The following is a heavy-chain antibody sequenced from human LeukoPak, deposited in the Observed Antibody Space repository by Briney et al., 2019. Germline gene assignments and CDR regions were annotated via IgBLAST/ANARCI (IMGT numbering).Heavy chain of an antibody. Sequence: HAGGSLRLSCAAPGFTFSSYAMHWVRQAPGKGLEWVAVISYDGSNKYYADSVKGRFTISRDNSKNTLYLQMNSLRAEDTAVYYCAREGRIAVAGFDYWGQGTLVTVSS. CDR2: ISYDGSNK. D-gene: IGHD6-19*01. CDR1: GFTFSSYA. V-gene: IGHV3-30*04. J-gene: IGHJ4*02. CDR3: AREGRIAVAGFDY.